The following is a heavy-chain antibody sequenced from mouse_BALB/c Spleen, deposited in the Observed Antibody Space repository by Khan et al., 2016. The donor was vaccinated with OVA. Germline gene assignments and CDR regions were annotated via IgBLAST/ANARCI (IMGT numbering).Heavy chain of an antibody. CDR2: ISYSGNT. V-gene: IGHV3-2*02. Sequence: EVQLQESGPGLVKPSQSLSLTCTVTGYSITSDYAWNWIRQFPGNKLEWMGYISYSGNTNYNPSLKSRISIPRDTSKNQFFLQLNSVTTEDTATYYCARVYGGDFDYWGQGTTRTVSS. CDR1: GYSITSDYA. CDR3: ARVYGGDFDY. J-gene: IGHJ2*01. D-gene: IGHD2-10*02.